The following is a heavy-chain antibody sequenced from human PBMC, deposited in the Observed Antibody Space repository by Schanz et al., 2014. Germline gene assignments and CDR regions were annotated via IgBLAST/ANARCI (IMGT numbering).Heavy chain of an antibody. CDR1: GITFSGYS. D-gene: IGHD2-8*01. CDR3: ARDNECYLYSPRHDAFDV. Sequence: EVQLVESGGGLAQPGGSLRLSCAASGITFSGYSMNWVRQAPGKGLEWVSYISGSSSTKYYADSVKGRFTISRDNGKKSLYLKINSVRAEDTAVFFGARDNECYLYSPRHDAFDVWGQGTVVTVSS. J-gene: IGHJ3*01. CDR2: ISGSSSTK. V-gene: IGHV3-48*01.